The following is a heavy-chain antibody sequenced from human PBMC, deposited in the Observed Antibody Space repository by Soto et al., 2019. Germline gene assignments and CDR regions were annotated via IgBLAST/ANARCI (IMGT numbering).Heavy chain of an antibody. V-gene: IGHV3-9*01. CDR1: GFTFDDYP. J-gene: IGHJ3*01. CDR3: VNDDDFDF. CDR2: LSCNSASI. Sequence: EVQLVESGGGMVQPGRSLRLSCAASGFTFDDYPMHWVRHAAGKGLEWEAGLSCNSASIGYADSVKGRFTISRDNARDSIYLKMNSLRAEDTALYYCVNDDDFDFWGTGTQVTVSS.